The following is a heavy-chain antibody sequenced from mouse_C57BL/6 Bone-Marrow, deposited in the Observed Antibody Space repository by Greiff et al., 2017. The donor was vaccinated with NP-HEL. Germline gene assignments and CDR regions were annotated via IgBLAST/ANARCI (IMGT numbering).Heavy chain of an antibody. D-gene: IGHD1-1*01. Sequence: VQLQQSGPELVKPGASVKISCKASGYTFTDYYMNWVKQSHGKSLEWIGDINPNNGGTSYNQKFKGKATLTVDKSSSTAYMELRSLTSEDAAVYYCCLITTADYWGQGTSVTVSS. CDR2: INPNNGGT. CDR3: CLITTADY. CDR1: GYTFTDYY. J-gene: IGHJ4*01. V-gene: IGHV1-26*01.